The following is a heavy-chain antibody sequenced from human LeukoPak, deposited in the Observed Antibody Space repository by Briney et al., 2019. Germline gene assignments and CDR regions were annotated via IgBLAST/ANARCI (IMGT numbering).Heavy chain of an antibody. D-gene: IGHD3-10*01. J-gene: IGHJ4*02. CDR1: GFTFSNYG. Sequence: PGESLRLSCAGSGFTFSNYGIHWVRQAPGKGLEWVAVISYNGNVKYYMDSVKGRFTISRDNSKNTLFLQMNSLRAEDTAVYYCAKDPNYGWPPGPFYFDYWGQGTLVTVSS. CDR3: AKDPNYGWPPGPFYFDY. V-gene: IGHV3-30*18. CDR2: ISYNGNVK.